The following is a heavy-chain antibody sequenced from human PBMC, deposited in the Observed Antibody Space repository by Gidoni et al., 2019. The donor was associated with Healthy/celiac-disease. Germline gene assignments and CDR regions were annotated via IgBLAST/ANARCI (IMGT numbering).Heavy chain of an antibody. Sequence: EVQLVESGGGLIQPGGSLRLSCAASGFTVSSNYISWVRQAPGKGLEWVSVIYSGGSTYYADAVKGRFTISRDNSKNTLYLQMNSLRAEDTAVYYCARGGYDFWSGFRPTGYYGMDVWGQGTTVTVSS. V-gene: IGHV3-53*01. CDR3: ARGGYDFWSGFRPTGYYGMDV. D-gene: IGHD3-3*01. CDR2: IYSGGST. J-gene: IGHJ6*02. CDR1: GFTVSSNY.